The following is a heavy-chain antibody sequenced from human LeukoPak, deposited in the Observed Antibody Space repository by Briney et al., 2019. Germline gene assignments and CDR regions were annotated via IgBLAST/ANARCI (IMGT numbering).Heavy chain of an antibody. D-gene: IGHD3-10*01. CDR2: INHSGRT. V-gene: IGHV4-34*01. CDR3: ARAYGAGSYGTDY. Sequence: PSETLSLTFAVYGGFFSGYYWSWLRPPPWKGLEWIGEINHSGRTNYNLSRKSRVTIYVDKSKNQFSLKLTSEHPANPALCHFARAYGAGSYGTDYWGQGTLVTVSS. CDR1: GGFFSGYY. J-gene: IGHJ4*02.